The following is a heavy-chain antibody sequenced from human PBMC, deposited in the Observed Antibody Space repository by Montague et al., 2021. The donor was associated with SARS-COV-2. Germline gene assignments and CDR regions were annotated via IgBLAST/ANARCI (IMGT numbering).Heavy chain of an antibody. CDR2: MFYTGST. D-gene: IGHD3-3*01. J-gene: IGHJ4*02. Sequence: TLSLTCVVSGASVNRGIYYWSWIRRHPGKGLEWIGYMFYTGSTYYNRSLKSRLTISLDASKNQLSLSLSSVTAADTALYYCASFLVRYYYFDFWGQGTLVSVS. CDR3: ASFLVRYYYFDF. CDR1: GASVNRGIYY. V-gene: IGHV4-31*11.